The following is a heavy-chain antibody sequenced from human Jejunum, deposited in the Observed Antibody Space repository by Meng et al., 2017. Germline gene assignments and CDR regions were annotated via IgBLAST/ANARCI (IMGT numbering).Heavy chain of an antibody. CDR1: GDSVSSNSAG. Sequence: QLQQPGPGLVKASQTLSLPCAISGDSVSSNSAGWNWTRQSPSRGLEWLGRTYYRAKWYIDYAVSVKSRITINPDTSKNQFSLHLNSVTPEDTAVYYCAGGGLVRSTSGYFDYWGQGTLVTVSS. D-gene: IGHD1-26*01. J-gene: IGHJ4*02. CDR3: AGGGLVRSTSGYFDY. CDR2: TYYRAKWYI. V-gene: IGHV6-1*01.